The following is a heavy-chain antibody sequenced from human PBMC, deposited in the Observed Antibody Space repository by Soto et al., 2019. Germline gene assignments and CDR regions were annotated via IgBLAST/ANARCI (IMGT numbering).Heavy chain of an antibody. CDR2: INHSGST. Sequence: SETLSLTCAVYGGSFSGYYWSWIRQPPGKGLEWIGEINHSGSTNYNPSLKSRVTISVDTSKNQFSLKLRSVTAADTAVYYCARAHLVVAATRYGMDVWGQGTTVTVSS. CDR1: GGSFSGYY. J-gene: IGHJ6*02. D-gene: IGHD2-15*01. CDR3: ARAHLVVAATRYGMDV. V-gene: IGHV4-34*01.